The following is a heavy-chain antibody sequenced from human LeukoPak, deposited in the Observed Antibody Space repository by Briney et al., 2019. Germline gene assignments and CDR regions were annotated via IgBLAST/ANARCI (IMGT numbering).Heavy chain of an antibody. J-gene: IGHJ4*02. CDR2: IGGGDT. Sequence: GGSLRLSCAASGFDFSTYAMSWVRQAPGKGLEWVSGIGGGDTHYADSVKGRFTISRDNSKSTVELHMSSLRVEDKAVYYCAKDGQSFNSMWDYLDSWGRGTLVTVSS. CDR3: AKDGQSFNSMWDYLDS. D-gene: IGHD1-26*01. V-gene: IGHV3-23*01. CDR1: GFDFSTYA.